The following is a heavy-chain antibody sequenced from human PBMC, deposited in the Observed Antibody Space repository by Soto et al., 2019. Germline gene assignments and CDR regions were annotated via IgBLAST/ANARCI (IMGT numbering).Heavy chain of an antibody. Sequence: ASVEVSCKASGYTFTSYCISWVLQAPGEGLEWMGWISAYNGNTNYAQKLQGRVTMTTDTSTSTAYMELRSLRSDDTAVYYCARDGATVKDYYYGMDVWGQGTTVTVSS. CDR1: GYTFTSYC. D-gene: IGHD4-4*01. CDR3: ARDGATVKDYYYGMDV. V-gene: IGHV1-18*01. J-gene: IGHJ6*02. CDR2: ISAYNGNT.